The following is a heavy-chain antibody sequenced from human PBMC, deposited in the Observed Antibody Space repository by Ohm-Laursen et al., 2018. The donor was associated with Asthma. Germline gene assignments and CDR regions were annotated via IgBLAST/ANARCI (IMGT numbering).Heavy chain of an antibody. V-gene: IGHV3-33*08. CDR3: ARDGDYGDDVYYYGMDV. Sequence: SLRLSCSASGFTFSSYGMHWVRQAPGKGLEWVAVIWYDGSNKYYADSVKGRFTISRDNSKNTLYLQMNSLRAEDTAVYYCARDGDYGDDVYYYGMDVWGQGTTVTVSS. CDR1: GFTFSSYG. J-gene: IGHJ6*02. CDR2: IWYDGSNK. D-gene: IGHD4-17*01.